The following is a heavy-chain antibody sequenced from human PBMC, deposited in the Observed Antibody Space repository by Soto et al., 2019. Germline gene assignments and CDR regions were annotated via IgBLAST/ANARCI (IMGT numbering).Heavy chain of an antibody. CDR3: VRQGIDYLHGLVDV. D-gene: IGHD4-17*01. V-gene: IGHV4-59*08. CDR1: SGPDRSHN. CDR2: VYYTGDT. Sequence: QVQLQQSGPRLVKPSETLSLTCTVSSGPDRSHNWGWIRQPPGRGLEWIGYVYYTGDTAYNPSLRGRVTISADTSTNDISLTLNSRTAADTAVYYCVRQGIDYLHGLVDVWGQGTTVSVSS. J-gene: IGHJ6*02.